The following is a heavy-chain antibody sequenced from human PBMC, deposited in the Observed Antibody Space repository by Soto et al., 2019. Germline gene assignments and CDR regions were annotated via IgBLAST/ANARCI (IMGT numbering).Heavy chain of an antibody. CDR1: GFTFSNFG. CDR2: LSYDGGNK. CDR3: AKGLGLRAVFMELDY. V-gene: IGHV3-30*18. Sequence: QVQLVESGGGVVQPGRSLRLSCAASGFTFSNFGMHWVRQPPGKGLEWVAVLSYDGGNKYYSDSVKGRFTISRDNSEHTLYLQMNSLRPEDTAVYYCAKGLGLRAVFMELDYWGQGTLVTVSS. J-gene: IGHJ4*02. D-gene: IGHD1-1*01.